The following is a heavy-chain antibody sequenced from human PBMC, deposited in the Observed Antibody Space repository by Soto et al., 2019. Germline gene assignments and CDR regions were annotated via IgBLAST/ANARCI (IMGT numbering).Heavy chain of an antibody. CDR1: GGSISSYY. Sequence: SETLSLTCTVSGGSISSYYLSWIRQPPGKGLEWIGYIYYSGSTNYNPSLKSRVTISVDTSKNQFSLKLSSVTAADTAVYYCARHYSGYDPYYFDYWGQGTLVTVSS. V-gene: IGHV4-59*08. D-gene: IGHD5-12*01. CDR2: IYYSGST. CDR3: ARHYSGYDPYYFDY. J-gene: IGHJ4*02.